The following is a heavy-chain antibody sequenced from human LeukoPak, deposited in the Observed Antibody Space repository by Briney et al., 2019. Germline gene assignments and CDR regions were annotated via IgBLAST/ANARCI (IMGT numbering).Heavy chain of an antibody. V-gene: IGHV3-23*01. Sequence: GGSLRLSCAASGFTFSSYAMSWVRQAPGKGLEWVSAISGSGGSTYYADSVKGRFTISRDNSKSTLYLQMNSLRAEDTAVYYCAKDRDDYYDSSGLRYWGQGTLVTVSS. CDR3: AKDRDDYYDSSGLRY. D-gene: IGHD3-22*01. CDR2: ISGSGGST. J-gene: IGHJ4*02. CDR1: GFTFSSYA.